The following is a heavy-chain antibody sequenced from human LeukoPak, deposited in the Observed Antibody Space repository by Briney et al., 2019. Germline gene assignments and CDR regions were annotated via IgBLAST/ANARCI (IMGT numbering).Heavy chain of an antibody. J-gene: IGHJ4*02. CDR2: MNPNSGNT. CDR3: AKGFRGSGWYGRYYFDY. CDR1: GYTFTSYD. D-gene: IGHD6-19*01. Sequence: GASVKVSCKASGYTFTSYDINWVRQATGQGLEWMGWMNPNSGNTGYAQKFQGRVTMTRNTSISTAYMELSSLRSEDTAVYYCAKGFRGSGWYGRYYFDYWGQGTLVTVSS. V-gene: IGHV1-8*01.